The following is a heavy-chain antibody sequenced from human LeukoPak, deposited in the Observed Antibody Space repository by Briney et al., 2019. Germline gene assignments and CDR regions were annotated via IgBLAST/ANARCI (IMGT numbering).Heavy chain of an antibody. J-gene: IGHJ4*02. Sequence: SETLSLTCTVSGGSISSSSYYWGWIRQPPGKGLEWIGSIYYSGSTYYNPSLKSRVTMSVDTSKNQFSLKLSSVTAADTAVYYCARVYYYGSGSYNYFDYWGQGTLVTVSS. CDR1: GGSISSSSYY. CDR3: ARVYYYGSGSYNYFDY. CDR2: IYYSGST. V-gene: IGHV4-39*07. D-gene: IGHD3-10*01.